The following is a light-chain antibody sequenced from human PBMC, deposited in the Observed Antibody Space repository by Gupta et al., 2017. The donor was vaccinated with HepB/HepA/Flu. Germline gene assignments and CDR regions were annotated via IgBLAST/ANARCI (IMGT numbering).Light chain of an antibody. Sequence: DVQMTESPSSLSASAGDRVTIACRASQSISSYLTWYQQKPGKAPKLLIYAASSWQTGVPSRFSGSGSGTDFTLTISRLQSEDFAVYYCQQCYNSPTFGPGTKVEIK. J-gene: IGKJ1*01. CDR1: QSISSY. CDR2: AAS. V-gene: IGKV1-39*01. CDR3: QQCYNSPT.